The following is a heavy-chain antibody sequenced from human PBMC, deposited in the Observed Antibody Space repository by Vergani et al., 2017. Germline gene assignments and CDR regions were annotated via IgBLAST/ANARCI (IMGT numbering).Heavy chain of an antibody. CDR2: INPNSGGT. Sequence: QVQLVQSGAEVKKPGSSVKVSCKASGGTFTGYYMHWVRQAPGQGLEWMGWINPNSGGTNYAQKFQGWVTMTRDTSISTAYMELSSLRSEDTAVYYCARGHLTSDGAFFDYWGQGTLVTVSS. J-gene: IGHJ4*02. D-gene: IGHD3-10*01. CDR1: GGTFTGYY. V-gene: IGHV1-2*04. CDR3: ARGHLTSDGAFFDY.